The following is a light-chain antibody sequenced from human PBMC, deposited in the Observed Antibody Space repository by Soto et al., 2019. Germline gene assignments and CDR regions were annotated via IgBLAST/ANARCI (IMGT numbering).Light chain of an antibody. J-gene: IGLJ1*01. CDR2: EVT. CDR1: NSDVGSYNL. CDR3: FSYAGDSVYV. Sequence: QSALTQPASVSGSPRQSITISCTGTNSDVGSYNLVSWFQQHPGKAPKAVIYEVTKRPSGVSDRFSGFKSGNTASLTISGLQAEEADDYYCFSYAGDSVYVFGTGTKVT. V-gene: IGLV2-23*02.